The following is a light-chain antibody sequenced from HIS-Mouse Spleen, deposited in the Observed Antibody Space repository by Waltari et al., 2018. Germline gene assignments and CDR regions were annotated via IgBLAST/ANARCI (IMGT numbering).Light chain of an antibody. CDR2: DDS. J-gene: IGLJ1*01. Sequence: SYVLTQPPSVSVAPGKTARITCGGNNIGSKSVHWYQQKPGQAPVLAVYDDSDRPSGIGERLSVSNSGNTATLTISRVEAGDEADYYCQVWDSSSDHPYVFGTGTKVTVL. CDR3: QVWDSSSDHPYV. CDR1: NIGSKS. V-gene: IGLV3-21*03.